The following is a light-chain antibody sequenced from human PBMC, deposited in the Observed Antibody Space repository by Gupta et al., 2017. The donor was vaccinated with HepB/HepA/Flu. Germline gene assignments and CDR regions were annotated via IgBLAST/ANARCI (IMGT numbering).Light chain of an antibody. CDR3: QQTYRTGRT. CDR2: TAS. Sequence: DIQMTQSPSSLAASVGDRVTITCRASQNIRTYLHWYQQRPGEAPKLLIYTASTLQSGVPSRFSGSGSETDFTLTISSLQPEDFATYYCQQTYRTGRTFGQGTKVEMK. V-gene: IGKV1-39*01. J-gene: IGKJ1*01. CDR1: QNIRTY.